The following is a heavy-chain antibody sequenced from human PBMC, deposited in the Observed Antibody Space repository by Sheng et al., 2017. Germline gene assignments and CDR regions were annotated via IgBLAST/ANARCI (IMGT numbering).Heavy chain of an antibody. V-gene: IGHV3-30*04. J-gene: IGHJ4*02. D-gene: IGHD3-22*01. CDR2: ISYDGSNK. CDR1: GFTFSSYA. CDR3: ARGRSWYYYDSSGYYFDY. Sequence: ESGGGVVQPGRSLRLSCAASGFTFSSYAMHWVRQAPGKGLEWVAVISYDGSNKYYADSVKGRFTISRDNSKNTLYLQMNSLRAEDTAVYYCARGRSWYYYDSSGYYFDYWGQGTLVTVSS.